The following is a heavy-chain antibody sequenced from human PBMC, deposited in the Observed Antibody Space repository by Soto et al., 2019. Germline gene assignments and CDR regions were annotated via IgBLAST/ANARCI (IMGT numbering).Heavy chain of an antibody. CDR2: ISYDGSNK. D-gene: IGHD3-10*01. V-gene: IGHV3-30*18. Sequence: PGGSLRLSCAASGFTFSSYGMHWVRQAPGKGLEWVAVISYDGSNKYYADSVKGRFTISRDNSKNTLYLQMNSLRAEDTAVYYCAKDPGWFGELHSTQVPVDYWGQGTLVTVSS. CDR3: AKDPGWFGELHSTQVPVDY. CDR1: GFTFSSYG. J-gene: IGHJ4*02.